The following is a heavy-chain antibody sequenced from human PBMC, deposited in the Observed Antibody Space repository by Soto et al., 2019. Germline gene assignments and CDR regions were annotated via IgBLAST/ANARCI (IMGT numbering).Heavy chain of an antibody. V-gene: IGHV3-21*01. J-gene: IGHJ6*02. CDR1: GFTFSSYS. D-gene: IGHD4-4*01. CDR2: ISSSSSYI. CDR3: ARFPERNSYYYYYYGMDV. Sequence: GGSLRLSCAASGFTFSSYSMNWVRQAPGKGLEWVSSISSSSSYIYYADSVKGRFTISRDNAKNSLYLQMNSLRAEDTAVYYCARFPERNSYYYYYYGMDVWGQGTTVTVSS.